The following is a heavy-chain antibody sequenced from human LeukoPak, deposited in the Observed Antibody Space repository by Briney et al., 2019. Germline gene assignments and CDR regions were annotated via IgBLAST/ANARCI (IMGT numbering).Heavy chain of an antibody. D-gene: IGHD3-10*01. Sequence: GESLRISCQGFGYSFSNYCITWVRQLPGKGLEWMGRIDPRDSQTNYSPSFQGHITISSDSSITTAYLEWSSLTVSDTATYYCARYGSGPDSWGQGTLVIVSS. J-gene: IGHJ4*02. CDR3: ARYGSGPDS. V-gene: IGHV5-10-1*01. CDR1: GYSFSNYC. CDR2: IDPRDSQT.